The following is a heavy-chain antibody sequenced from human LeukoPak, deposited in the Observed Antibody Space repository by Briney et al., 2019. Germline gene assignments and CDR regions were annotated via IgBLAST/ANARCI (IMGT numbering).Heavy chain of an antibody. J-gene: IGHJ3*02. CDR2: ISSSNSTI. Sequence: GGSLRLTCAASGFTFSSYSMIWVRQAPGQGLEWVSYISSSNSTIYYADSVKGRFTISRDNAKNSLYLQMNSLRDEDTAVYYCARDLSGRYAFDIWGQGTMVTVSS. CDR1: GFTFSSYS. V-gene: IGHV3-48*02. D-gene: IGHD3-10*01. CDR3: ARDLSGRYAFDI.